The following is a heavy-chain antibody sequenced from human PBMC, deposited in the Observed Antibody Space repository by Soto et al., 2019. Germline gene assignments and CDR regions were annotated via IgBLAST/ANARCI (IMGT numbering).Heavy chain of an antibody. Sequence: SETLSLTCAVSSGSISSSNWWSWVRQPPGKGLEWIGEIYHSGSTNYNPSLKSRVTISVDKSKNQFSLKLSSVTAADTAVYYCARDKRVVVVPAATGIGAFDIWGQGTMVTVSS. CDR3: ARDKRVVVVPAATGIGAFDI. J-gene: IGHJ3*02. CDR1: SGSISSSNW. V-gene: IGHV4-4*02. D-gene: IGHD2-2*01. CDR2: IYHSGST.